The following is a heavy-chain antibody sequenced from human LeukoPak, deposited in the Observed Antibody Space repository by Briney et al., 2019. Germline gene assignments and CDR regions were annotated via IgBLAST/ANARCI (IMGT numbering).Heavy chain of an antibody. D-gene: IGHD3-10*01. J-gene: IGHJ6*03. Sequence: PSGTLSLTCAVSGGSISSSHWWSWVRQPPGKGLEWIGEIYHSGSTNYNPSLKSRVTISVDKSNNQFSLKLSSVTAADTAVYYCAKDMTSGLDYYYYMDVWGKGTTVTVSS. CDR1: GGSISSSHW. CDR3: AKDMTSGLDYYYYMDV. V-gene: IGHV4-4*02. CDR2: IYHSGST.